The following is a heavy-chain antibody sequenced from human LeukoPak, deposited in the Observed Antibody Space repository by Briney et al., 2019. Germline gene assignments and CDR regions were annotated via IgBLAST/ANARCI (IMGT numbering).Heavy chain of an antibody. V-gene: IGHV3-30*18. J-gene: IGHJ4*02. CDR1: GFTFSSYG. Sequence: PGGSLRLSCAASGFTFSSYGMHWVRKAPGKGLEWVAVISYDGSNKYYADSVKGRFTISRDNSKNTLYLQMNSLRAEDTAVYYCAKWAAGYSSGWAFDYWGQGTLVTVSS. CDR3: AKWAAGYSSGWAFDY. D-gene: IGHD6-19*01. CDR2: ISYDGSNK.